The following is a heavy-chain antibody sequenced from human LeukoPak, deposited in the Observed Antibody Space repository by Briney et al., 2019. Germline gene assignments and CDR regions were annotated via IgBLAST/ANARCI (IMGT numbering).Heavy chain of an antibody. CDR2: INPSGGST. CDR1: GYTFTSYY. D-gene: IGHD4-11*01. CDR3: ARDLQGLDY. J-gene: IGHJ4*02. V-gene: IGHV1-46*01. Sequence: ASVKVSCKASGYTFTSYYMHWVRQAPGQGLEWMGIINPSGGSTSYAQKFQGRVTMTRDTSISTAYMELSRLRSDDTAVYYCARDLQGLDYWGQGTLVTVSS.